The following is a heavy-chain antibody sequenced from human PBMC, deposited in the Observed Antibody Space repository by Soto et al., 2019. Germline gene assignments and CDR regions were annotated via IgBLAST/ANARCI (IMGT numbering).Heavy chain of an antibody. CDR3: AREDDTTGHYSWFAP. CDR2: FVPMFGSA. J-gene: IGHJ5*02. D-gene: IGHD3-9*01. V-gene: IGHV1-69*01. Sequence: QVLLVQSGAEVKNPGSSVKVSCKPSGTTFDSFTFNWGRQAPGQGLEWMGGFVPMFGSASIAQRFQGRVRITADASTGTGYMELSDLRSEDTAIYYCAREDDTTGHYSWFAPWGPGTLVTVSS. CDR1: GTTFDSFT.